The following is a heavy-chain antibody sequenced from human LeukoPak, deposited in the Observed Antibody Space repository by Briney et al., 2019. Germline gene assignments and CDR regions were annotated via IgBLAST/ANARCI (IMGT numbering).Heavy chain of an antibody. V-gene: IGHV3-23*01. CDR1: GFTFSSYA. Sequence: VGSLRLSCAASGFTFSSYATSWVREAPGKGVEWVSAISGSGGSTYYADSVKGRFTISRDNPKNTLYLQMHSLRAEDTAVYYCAKDKYFFDSWGQGTLVTVSS. D-gene: IGHD2/OR15-2a*01. CDR2: ISGSGGST. J-gene: IGHJ4*02. CDR3: AKDKYFFDS.